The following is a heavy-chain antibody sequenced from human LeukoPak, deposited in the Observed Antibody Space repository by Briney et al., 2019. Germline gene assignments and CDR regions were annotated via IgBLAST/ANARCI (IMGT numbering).Heavy chain of an antibody. D-gene: IGHD4-23*01. CDR1: GYTFTGYY. Sequence: ASVKVSCKASGYTFTGYYMHWVRQAPGQGLEWMGWRNPNSGGTNYAQKFQGRVTMSSDTSISTAYMELSRRKPDDTAVYYCASQITVEGIDYWGQGTLVTVSS. J-gene: IGHJ4*02. V-gene: IGHV1-2*02. CDR3: ASQITVEGIDY. CDR2: RNPNSGGT.